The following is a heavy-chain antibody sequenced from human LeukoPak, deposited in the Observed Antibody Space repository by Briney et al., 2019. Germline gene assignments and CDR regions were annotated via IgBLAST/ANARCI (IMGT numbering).Heavy chain of an antibody. V-gene: IGHV3-23*01. J-gene: IGHJ4*02. CDR2: IYNSGAKI. CDR1: GLTFSTYS. CDR3: AKDAAPDSGWDLDY. D-gene: IGHD6-19*01. Sequence: GGSLRLSCAVSGLTFSTYSMTWVRQGPGKGLEWVSSIYNSGAKIFYADSVKGRFTISRDNSKNMLYLQMSSLRVEDTAVYYCAKDAAPDSGWDLDYWGQGTLVTVSS.